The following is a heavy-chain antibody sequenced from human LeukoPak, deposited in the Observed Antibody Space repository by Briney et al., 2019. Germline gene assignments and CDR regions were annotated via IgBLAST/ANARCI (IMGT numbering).Heavy chain of an antibody. V-gene: IGHV1-69*13. J-gene: IGHJ4*02. Sequence: ASVKVSCKASGGTFSSYAISWVRQAPGQGLEWMGGIIPIFGTANYAQKFQGRVTITADESTSTAYMELSSLRSEDTAVYYCARDRPIPHLNWGFDYRGQGTLVTVSS. CDR3: ARDRPIPHLNWGFDY. CDR2: IIPIFGTA. D-gene: IGHD7-27*01. CDR1: GGTFSSYA.